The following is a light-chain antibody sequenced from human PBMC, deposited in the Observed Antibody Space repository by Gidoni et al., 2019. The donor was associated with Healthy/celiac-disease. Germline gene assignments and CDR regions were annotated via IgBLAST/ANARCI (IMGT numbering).Light chain of an antibody. CDR3: QQRSNWPWT. CDR2: DAS. J-gene: IGKJ1*01. Sequence: DIVLTQSPATLSLSPGERATLSCRASQSVSSYLAWYQQKPGQAPRLLIYDASNRATRIPARFSGSGSGTDFTLTISSLEPEDFAVYYCQQRSNWPWTFXQXTKVEIK. V-gene: IGKV3-11*01. CDR1: QSVSSY.